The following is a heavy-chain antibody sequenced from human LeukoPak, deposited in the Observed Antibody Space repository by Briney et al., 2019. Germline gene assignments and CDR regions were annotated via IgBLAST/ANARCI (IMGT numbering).Heavy chain of an antibody. D-gene: IGHD3-10*01. J-gene: IGHJ3*01. V-gene: IGHV3-7*01. CDR3: ARDRGGAESHGFDAFDL. CDR2: IKQDGSEK. CDR1: GFTFDDYA. Sequence: GGSLRLSCAASGFTFDDYAMHWVRQAPGKGLEWVANIKQDGSEKHYVDSVKGRFTISRDNAKNSLYLQMNSLRVDDTAVYYCARDRGGAESHGFDAFDLWGQGTIVTVSS.